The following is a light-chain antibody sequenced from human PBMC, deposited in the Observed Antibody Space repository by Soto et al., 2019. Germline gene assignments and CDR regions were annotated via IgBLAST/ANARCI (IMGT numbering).Light chain of an antibody. J-gene: IGLJ1*01. Sequence: QSVLTQPPSASGSPGQSVTISCTGTSSDVGGYNYVSWYQQHPGKAPKLMIYEVSERPSGVPDRFSGSRSSNTASLTVSGLQAEDEADYYCSSYAGSNNVVFGTGTNVNVL. CDR2: EVS. V-gene: IGLV2-8*01. CDR3: SSYAGSNNVV. CDR1: SSDVGGYNY.